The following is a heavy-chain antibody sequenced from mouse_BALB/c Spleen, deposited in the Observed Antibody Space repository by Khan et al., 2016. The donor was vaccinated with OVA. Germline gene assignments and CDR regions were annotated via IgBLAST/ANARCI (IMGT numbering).Heavy chain of an antibody. CDR2: INTETGEP. J-gene: IGHJ2*01. Sequence: QIQLVQSGPELKKPGETVKISCKASGYTFTDYSMHWVKQAPGKGLKWMGWINTETGEPTYADDFKGRFAFSLETSASIAYLQINKLKNEDTATYFCARDRYDYFDYWGQGTTLTVSS. D-gene: IGHD2-14*01. V-gene: IGHV9-2-1*01. CDR1: GYTFTDYS. CDR3: ARDRYDYFDY.